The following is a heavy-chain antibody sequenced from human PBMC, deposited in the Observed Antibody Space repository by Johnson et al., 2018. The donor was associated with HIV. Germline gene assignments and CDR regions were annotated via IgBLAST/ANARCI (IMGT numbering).Heavy chain of an antibody. V-gene: IGHV3-48*04. Sequence: VQLVESGGGLVQPGGSLRLSCAASGFTFSSFGLNWVRQAPGKGLEWVSYISSGSSSSIYYADSVNGRFTVSRDISNNTIFLHMNRLRADDTAVYYCAIDPREWELRGWDAFDIWGQGTKVTVSS. CDR3: AIDPREWELRGWDAFDI. D-gene: IGHD1-26*01. CDR2: ISSGSSSSI. J-gene: IGHJ3*02. CDR1: GFTFSSFG.